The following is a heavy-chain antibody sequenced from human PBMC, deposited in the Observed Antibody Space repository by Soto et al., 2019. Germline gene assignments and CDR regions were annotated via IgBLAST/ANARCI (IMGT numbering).Heavy chain of an antibody. CDR1: GGTFSSYP. J-gene: IGHJ6*02. D-gene: IGHD2-2*02. Sequence: SSVKLSCKASGGTFSSYPISWVRQDTGQGLEWMGGIIPIFGTANYAQKFQGRVTITADESTSTAYMELSSLRSEDTAVYYCARVVPAAIDGYYNYGMDVWGQGSTVTL. V-gene: IGHV1-69*13. CDR3: ARVVPAAIDGYYNYGMDV. CDR2: IIPIFGTA.